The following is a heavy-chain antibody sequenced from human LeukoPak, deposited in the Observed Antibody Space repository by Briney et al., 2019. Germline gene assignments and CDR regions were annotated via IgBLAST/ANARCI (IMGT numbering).Heavy chain of an antibody. D-gene: IGHD3-3*01. CDR3: AKDAHYDFWSGYYTSWFDP. Sequence: GGSLRLSCAASGFTVSSNYMSWVRQAPGKGLEWVSVIYSGGSKYYADSVKGRFTISRDNSKNTLYLQMNSLRAEDTAVYYCAKDAHYDFWSGYYTSWFDPWGQGTLVTVSS. J-gene: IGHJ5*02. V-gene: IGHV3-66*02. CDR1: GFTVSSNY. CDR2: IYSGGSK.